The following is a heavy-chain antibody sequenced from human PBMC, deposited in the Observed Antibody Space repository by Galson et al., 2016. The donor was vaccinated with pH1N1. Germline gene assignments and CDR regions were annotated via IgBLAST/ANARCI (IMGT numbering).Heavy chain of an antibody. Sequence: PALVKPTQTFTLTCTFSGLSVSTGGWGVAWIRQPPGKALEWLALIYWDDDKRYSPSLKNRLTITNDISKNQVVLTMTNMDPADTPTYCCAHREVTITNAFDVWGQGTMVTVSS. CDR2: IYWDDDK. D-gene: IGHD5-12*01. CDR3: AHREVTITNAFDV. V-gene: IGHV2-5*02. CDR1: GLSVSTGGWG. J-gene: IGHJ3*01.